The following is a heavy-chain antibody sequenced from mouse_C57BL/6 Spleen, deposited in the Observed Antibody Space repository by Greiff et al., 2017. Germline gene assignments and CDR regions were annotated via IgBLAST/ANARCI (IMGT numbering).Heavy chain of an antibody. V-gene: IGHV1-20*01. CDR1: GYSFTGYF. D-gene: IGHD2-2*01. CDR3: AREEVRAWFAY. CDR2: VNPYNGDT. J-gene: IGHJ3*01. Sequence: VQLKESGPELVKPGDSVKISCKASGYSFTGYFMNWVLQSHGKSLEWMGRVNPYNGDTFCNQKFMGKATLTADNSSSTAHRELPGLTSEDSGVYYGAREEVRAWFAYWGQGTLVTVSA.